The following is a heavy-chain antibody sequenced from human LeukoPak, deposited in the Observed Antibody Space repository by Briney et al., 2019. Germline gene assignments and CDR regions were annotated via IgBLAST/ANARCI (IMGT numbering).Heavy chain of an antibody. CDR3: ARIVVVPAANWFDP. Sequence: GGSLRLSCAASGFTFSSYAMHWVRQAPGKGLEWVAVISYDGSNKYYADSVKGRFTISRDNSKNTPYLQMNSLRAEDTAVYYCARIVVVPAANWFDPWGQGTLVTVSS. D-gene: IGHD2-2*01. CDR1: GFTFSSYA. V-gene: IGHV3-30-3*01. J-gene: IGHJ5*02. CDR2: ISYDGSNK.